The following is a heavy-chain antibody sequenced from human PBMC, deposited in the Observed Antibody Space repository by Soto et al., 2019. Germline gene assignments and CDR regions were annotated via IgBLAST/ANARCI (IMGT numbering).Heavy chain of an antibody. V-gene: IGHV4-39*01. J-gene: IGHJ4*02. D-gene: IGHD2-2*03. CDR2: IYYSGST. Sequence: PSETLSLTCAVSGGPITSRTYSWGWIRQPPGKGLEWIGSIYYSGSTYYNPSLKSRVTISVDTSKNQFSLKLSSVTAADTAVYYCAGGSGFCSSTSCVGITMVRGARAPFDYWGQGTLVTVSS. CDR3: AGGSGFCSSTSCVGITMVRGARAPFDY. CDR1: GGPITSRTYS.